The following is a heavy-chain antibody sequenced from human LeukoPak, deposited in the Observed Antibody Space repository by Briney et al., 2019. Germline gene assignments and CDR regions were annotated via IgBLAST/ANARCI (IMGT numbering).Heavy chain of an antibody. CDR2: ISSSSSTI. J-gene: IGHJ4*02. CDR1: GFTFSSYI. CDR3: ASGSYSRPFDY. V-gene: IGHV3-48*01. D-gene: IGHD1-26*01. Sequence: GGSLRLSCAASGFTFSSYIMNWVRQAPGKGLEWVSYISSSSSTIYYADSVKGRFTISRDNAKNSLYLQMNSLRAEDTAVYYCASGSYSRPFDYWGQGTLVTVPS.